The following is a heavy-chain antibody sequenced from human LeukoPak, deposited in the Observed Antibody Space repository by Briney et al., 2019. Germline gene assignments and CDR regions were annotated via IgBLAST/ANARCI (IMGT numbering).Heavy chain of an antibody. V-gene: IGHV3-7*01. Sequence: PGGSLRLSCAASGSTFSSYWMSWVRQAPGKGLEWVANIKQGGSEKYYVDSVKGRFTISRDNAKNSLYLQMNSLRAEDTAVYYCARTGHSSGYYYYYYYYMDVWGKGTTVTISS. CDR3: ARTGHSSGYYYYYYYYMDV. CDR2: IKQGGSEK. D-gene: IGHD3-22*01. J-gene: IGHJ6*03. CDR1: GSTFSSYW.